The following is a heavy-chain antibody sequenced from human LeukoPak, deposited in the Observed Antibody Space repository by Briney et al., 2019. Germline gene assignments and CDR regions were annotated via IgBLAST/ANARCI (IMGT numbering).Heavy chain of an antibody. CDR3: ARATQSWRGYSYESSTTFDY. CDR1: GGSISSYY. Sequence: SETLSLTCSVSGGSISSYYWNWIRQPPGKGLEWIGYINYSGNTNYNPSLKSRVTISVDTSKNQFSLKLSSVTAADTAVYYCARATQSWRGYSYESSTTFDYWGQGTLVTVSS. CDR2: INYSGNT. D-gene: IGHD5-18*01. V-gene: IGHV4-59*01. J-gene: IGHJ4*02.